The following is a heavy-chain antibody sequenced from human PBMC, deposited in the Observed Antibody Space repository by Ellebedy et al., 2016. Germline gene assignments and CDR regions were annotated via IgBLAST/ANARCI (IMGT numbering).Heavy chain of an antibody. Sequence: SETLSLTCTVSGGSIGTYYWIWIRQAPGKGLEWIGYINYSGTTNYNPSLKSRVTISVDMSKNQFSLKLSSVTAADTAVYYCARIGNSFAFNWYFDLWGRGTLVTVSS. V-gene: IGHV4-59*01. CDR1: GGSIGTYY. CDR2: INYSGTT. J-gene: IGHJ2*01. CDR3: ARIGNSFAFNWYFDL. D-gene: IGHD4-23*01.